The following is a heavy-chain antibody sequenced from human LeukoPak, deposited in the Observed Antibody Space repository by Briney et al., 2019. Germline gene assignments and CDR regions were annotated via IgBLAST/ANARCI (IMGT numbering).Heavy chain of an antibody. D-gene: IGHD3-10*01. V-gene: IGHV1-18*01. CDR2: ISVYNGNT. CDR1: GYTFTSYG. Sequence: GASVKVSCKASGYTFTSYGISWVRQAPGQGLEWMWWISVYNGNTNYAQKLQGRVTLTTDTSTSTAYMDLRSLRSDDTAVYYCARDYYYGSGSYYNVFDYWGQGTLVTVSS. CDR3: ARDYYYGSGSYYNVFDY. J-gene: IGHJ4*02.